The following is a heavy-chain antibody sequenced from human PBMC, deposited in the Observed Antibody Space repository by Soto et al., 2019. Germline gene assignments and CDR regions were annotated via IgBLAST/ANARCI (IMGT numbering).Heavy chain of an antibody. D-gene: IGHD2-15*01. CDR2: ISYDGTNE. CDR3: AREGYG. CDR1: GFIFSTYA. V-gene: IGHV3-30-3*01. Sequence: QVPLEESGGGVVQPGRSLRLSCAASGFIFSTYAMHWVRQAPGKGLEWVAVISYDGTNEYYADSVKGRFTISRDNSKNTLYLQMNSRGAGDTAVYYCAREGYGWGQGTLVTVSS. J-gene: IGHJ1*01.